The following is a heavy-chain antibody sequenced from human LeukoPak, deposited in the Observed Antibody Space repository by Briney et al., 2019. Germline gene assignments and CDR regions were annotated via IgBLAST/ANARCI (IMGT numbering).Heavy chain of an antibody. D-gene: IGHD7-27*01. CDR3: ARDDNWGFDY. V-gene: IGHV3-21*05. CDR1: GFAFSDYS. J-gene: IGHJ4*02. CDR2: TRGSGSGM. Sequence: GGSLRLSCAASGFAFSDYSMNWVRRAPGKGLEWIANTRGSGSGMGSGSYYAGAVQGRFTISRDNAKNSLYLQMNSLRAEDTAFYYCARDDNWGFDYWGQGALVTVSS.